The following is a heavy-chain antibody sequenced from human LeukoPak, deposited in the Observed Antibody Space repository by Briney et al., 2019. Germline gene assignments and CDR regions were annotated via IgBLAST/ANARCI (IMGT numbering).Heavy chain of an antibody. CDR2: INHSGST. CDR1: GGSFSGYY. V-gene: IGHV4-34*01. D-gene: IGHD3-22*01. CDR3: ARGRAEGYYDSSGYHRY. J-gene: IGHJ4*02. Sequence: SETLSLTCAVYGGSFSGYYWSWIRQPPGKGLEWIGEINHSGSTNYNPSLKSRVTISVGTSKNQFSLKLSSVTAADTAVYYCARGRAEGYYDSSGYHRYWGQGTLVTVSS.